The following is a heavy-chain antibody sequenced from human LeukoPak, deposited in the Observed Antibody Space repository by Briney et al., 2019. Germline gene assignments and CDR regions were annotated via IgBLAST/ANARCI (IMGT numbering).Heavy chain of an antibody. CDR2: ISSNGGST. V-gene: IGHV3-64D*06. Sequence: GGSLRLSCAASGFPFTNYGMSWVRQAPGKGLEYVSAISSNGGSTYYADSVKGRFTISRDNSKNTLYLQMSSLRAEDTAVYYCVKDKGIQLWPSFDYWGQGTLVTVSS. D-gene: IGHD5-18*01. CDR3: VKDKGIQLWPSFDY. J-gene: IGHJ4*02. CDR1: GFPFTNYG.